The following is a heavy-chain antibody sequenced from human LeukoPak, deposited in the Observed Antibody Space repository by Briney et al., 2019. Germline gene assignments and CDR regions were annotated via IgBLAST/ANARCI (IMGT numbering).Heavy chain of an antibody. Sequence: GGSLRLSCAASGFTVSSNYMSWVRQAPGKGLEWVSAIGTAGDTYYPGSVKGRFTISRENAKNSLYLQMNSLRAEDTAVYYCARQGEQLGEPFDYWGQGTLVTVSS. CDR1: GFTVSSNY. D-gene: IGHD6-6*01. CDR2: IGTAGDT. V-gene: IGHV3-13*01. CDR3: ARQGEQLGEPFDY. J-gene: IGHJ4*02.